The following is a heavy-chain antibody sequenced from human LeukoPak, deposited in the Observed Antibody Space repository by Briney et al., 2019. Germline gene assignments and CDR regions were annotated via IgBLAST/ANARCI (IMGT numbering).Heavy chain of an antibody. CDR1: GLTFSSYW. J-gene: IGHJ4*02. CDR2: IKQDRSEK. Sequence: GGSLRLSCAASGLTFSSYWMSWVRQAPGKGLEWVANIKQDRSEKYYVDSVKGRFTISRDNAKNSLYLQMNSLRAEDTAVYYCARGYSGYDHYFDYWGQGTLVTVSS. D-gene: IGHD5-12*01. CDR3: ARGYSGYDHYFDY. V-gene: IGHV3-7*03.